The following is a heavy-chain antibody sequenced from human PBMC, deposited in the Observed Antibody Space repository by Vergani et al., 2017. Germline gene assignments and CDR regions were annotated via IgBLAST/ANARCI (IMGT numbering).Heavy chain of an antibody. CDR2: IKSKTDGGTT. Sequence: EVQLVESGGGLVKPGGSLRLSCAASGFTFSNAWMSWVRQAPGKGLEWVGRIKSKTDGGTTDYAAPVKGRFTISRDDSKNTLYLQMNSLKTEDTAVYYCTTVPSRESTYYYGSGSSSYYYYGMDVWGQGTTVTVSS. D-gene: IGHD3-10*01. CDR1: GFTFSNAW. CDR3: TTVPSRESTYYYGSGSSSYYYYGMDV. V-gene: IGHV3-15*01. J-gene: IGHJ6*02.